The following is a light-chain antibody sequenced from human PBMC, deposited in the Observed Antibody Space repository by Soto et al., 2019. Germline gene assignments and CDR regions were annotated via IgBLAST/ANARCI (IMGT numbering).Light chain of an antibody. CDR2: DIS. J-gene: IGLJ1*01. Sequence: QSALTQPRSVSGSPGQSVTISCTGTSYDVGDYKYVSWYRQHPGKAPKLMIYDISERPSGVPDRFSGSKSGNTASLTISGLQSEDEADYYCRSYAGSYSYVFGTGTKLTVL. CDR3: RSYAGSYSYV. V-gene: IGLV2-11*01. CDR1: SYDVGDYKY.